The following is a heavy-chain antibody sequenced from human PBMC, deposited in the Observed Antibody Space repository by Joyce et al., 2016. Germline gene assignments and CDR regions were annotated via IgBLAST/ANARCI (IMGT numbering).Heavy chain of an antibody. CDR2: VWYDGTYK. CDR1: GFSFSRYG. V-gene: IGHV3-33*01. Sequence: QVQLVESGRGVVQPGRSLRLSCASSGFSFSRYGMHWVRQAPGKGLEWVAVVWYDGTYKYYTDSVKGRFTISRDNSKNTMYLQMNSLRAEDTAVYYCARDNSYYYDTSALDYWGQGTLVAVSS. D-gene: IGHD3-22*01. J-gene: IGHJ4*02. CDR3: ARDNSYYYDTSALDY.